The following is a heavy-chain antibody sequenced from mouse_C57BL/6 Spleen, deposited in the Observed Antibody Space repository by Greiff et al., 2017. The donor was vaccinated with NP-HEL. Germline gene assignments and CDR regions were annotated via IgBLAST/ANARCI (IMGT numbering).Heavy chain of an antibody. V-gene: IGHV1-54*01. J-gene: IGHJ3*01. Sequence: VQLQQSGAELVRPGTSVKVSCKASGYAFTNYLIEWVKQRPGQGLEWIGVINPGSGGTNYNEKFKGKATLTADKSSSTAYMQLSSLTSEDSAVYFCARSGLGWFAYWGQGTLVTVSA. CDR3: ARSGLGWFAY. D-gene: IGHD3-3*01. CDR2: INPGSGGT. CDR1: GYAFTNYL.